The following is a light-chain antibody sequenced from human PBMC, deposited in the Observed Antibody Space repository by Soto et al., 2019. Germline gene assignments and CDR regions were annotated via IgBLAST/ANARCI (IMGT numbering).Light chain of an antibody. CDR2: AAS. V-gene: IGKV3-15*01. J-gene: IGKJ2*01. Sequence: EIVMTQSPATLSVSPGERATLSCRASQSVSSNLAWYQKKPGQAPRLLIYAASTRAPGIPARFSGSGSGTEFTLTISSLQSEDFAVYYCQQYNNWPPYTFGQGTKLEIK. CDR3: QQYNNWPPYT. CDR1: QSVSSN.